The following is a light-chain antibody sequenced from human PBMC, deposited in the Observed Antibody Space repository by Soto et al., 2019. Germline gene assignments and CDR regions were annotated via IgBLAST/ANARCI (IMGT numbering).Light chain of an antibody. CDR3: QQYKTLCS. CDR2: QMS. CDR1: QSVTTS. Sequence: DIQMTQSPSIVSATVGDRVTITCRASQSVTTSLAWYQQKPGQAPKLLIFQMSTLANGVPSRFSGSGSGTEFTLAISSLQPDDFATYFCQQYKTLCSFGQGTKVDIK. V-gene: IGKV1-5*03. J-gene: IGKJ1*01.